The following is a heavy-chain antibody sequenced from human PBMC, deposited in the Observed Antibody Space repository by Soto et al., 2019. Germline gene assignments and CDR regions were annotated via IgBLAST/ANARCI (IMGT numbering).Heavy chain of an antibody. CDR3: ARHPERIAQIGWFDP. CDR2: ISSSSSTI. Sequence: PGGFLRLSCAASGVTFISYSMNWVRQAPGKGLEWVSYISSSSSTIYYADSVKGRFTISRDNAKNSLYLQMNSLRAEDTAVYYCARHPERIAQIGWFDPWGQGTLVTVSS. J-gene: IGHJ5*02. CDR1: GVTFISYS. D-gene: IGHD6-13*01. V-gene: IGHV3-48*01.